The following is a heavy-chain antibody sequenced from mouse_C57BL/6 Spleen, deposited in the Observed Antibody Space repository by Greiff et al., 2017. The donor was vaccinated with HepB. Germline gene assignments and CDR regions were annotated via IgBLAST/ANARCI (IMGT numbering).Heavy chain of an antibody. J-gene: IGHJ1*03. CDR3: ARSYDYDQGYFDV. V-gene: IGHV1-76*01. CDR2: IYPGSGNT. D-gene: IGHD2-4*01. Sequence: QVQLKQSGAELVRPGASVKLSCKASGYTFTDYYINWVKQRPGQGLEWIARIYPGSGNTYYNEKFKGKATLTAEKSSSTAYMQLSSLTSEDSAVYFCARSYDYDQGYFDVWGTGTTVTVSS. CDR1: GYTFTDYY.